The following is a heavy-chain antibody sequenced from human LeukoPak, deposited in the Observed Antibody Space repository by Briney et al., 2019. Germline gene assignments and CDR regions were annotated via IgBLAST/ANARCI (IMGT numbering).Heavy chain of an antibody. J-gene: IGHJ6*03. D-gene: IGHD3-9*01. CDR3: AKEAYYDILSGSEAEGFMDV. CDR2: IKQDGSEK. Sequence: GGSLRLSCAASGFTFSSYWMSWVRQAPGKGLEWVANIKQDGSEKYYVDSVKGRFTISRDNAKNSLYLQMNSLRAEDTAVYYCAKEAYYDILSGSEAEGFMDVWGKGTAVIVSS. V-gene: IGHV3-7*01. CDR1: GFTFSSYW.